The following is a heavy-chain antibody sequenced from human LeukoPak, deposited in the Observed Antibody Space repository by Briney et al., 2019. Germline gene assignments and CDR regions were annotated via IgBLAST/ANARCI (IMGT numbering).Heavy chain of an antibody. V-gene: IGHV4-61*01. Sequence: SETLSLTCTVSGGSISSGSYYWTWIRQPPGKRMEWIGYIYYRGSTNYNPSLKSRVTISVDTSKNQFSLNLNSVTAADTAVYYCARGGDGYSSGTYWYFDLWGRGTLVTVSS. CDR3: ARGGDGYSSGTYWYFDL. D-gene: IGHD5-24*01. CDR2: IYYRGST. CDR1: GGSISSGSYY. J-gene: IGHJ2*01.